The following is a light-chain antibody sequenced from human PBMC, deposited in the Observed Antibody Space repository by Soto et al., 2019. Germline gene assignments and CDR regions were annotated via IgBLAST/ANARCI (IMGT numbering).Light chain of an antibody. J-gene: IGLJ1*01. CDR1: SSDVGGYNY. CDR3: CSYAGSYTYV. V-gene: IGLV2-11*01. Sequence: QSALTQPRSVSGSPGQSVTISCTGTSSDVGGYNYVSWYQQHPGKAPKLMIYDVSKRPSGVPGRFSGSKSGNTASLTISGLQGEDEADYYCCSYAGSYTYVFGTGTKLTVL. CDR2: DVS.